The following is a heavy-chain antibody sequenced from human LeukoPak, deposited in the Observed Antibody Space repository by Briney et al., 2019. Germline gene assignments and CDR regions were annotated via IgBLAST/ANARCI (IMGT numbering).Heavy chain of an antibody. V-gene: IGHV3-48*03. J-gene: IGHJ1*01. Sequence: PGGSLRLSCEASGFTFSSYDMNWVRQAPGKGLQWISHITQGGSTIYYADSVKGRFTIFRDNAKSSLYLQMDSLRVEDTAIYYCARSRGRYFQRWGQGTLVTVSP. D-gene: IGHD3-16*01. CDR1: GFTFSSYD. CDR2: ITQGGSTI. CDR3: ARSRGRYFQR.